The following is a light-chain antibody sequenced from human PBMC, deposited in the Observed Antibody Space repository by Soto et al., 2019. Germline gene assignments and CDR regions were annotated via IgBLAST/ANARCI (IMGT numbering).Light chain of an antibody. V-gene: IGKV3-20*01. J-gene: IGKJ1*01. Sequence: EIVMTQSPATLSVSPGERSTVSCRASRSISNNLAWYQQRPGQAPRLLIYGASSRATGIPDRFSGSGSGTDFTLTISRLEPEDFAVYYCQQYGSSTRTFGQGTKVDIK. CDR1: RSISNN. CDR2: GAS. CDR3: QQYGSSTRT.